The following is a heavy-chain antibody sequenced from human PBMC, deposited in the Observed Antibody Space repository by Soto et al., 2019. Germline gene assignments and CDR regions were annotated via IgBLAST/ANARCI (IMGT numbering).Heavy chain of an antibody. V-gene: IGHV4-39*01. CDR1: GGSISSSSYY. J-gene: IGHJ6*02. CDR3: ARHVGYSYGSYYYYYDMDV. CDR2: IYYSGST. D-gene: IGHD5-18*01. Sequence: PSETLSLTCTVSGGSISSSSYYWGWIRQPPGKGLEWIGSIYYSGSTYYNPSLKSRVTISVDTSKNQFSLKLSSVTAADTAVYYCARHVGYSYGSYYYYYDMDVWGQGTTVTVS.